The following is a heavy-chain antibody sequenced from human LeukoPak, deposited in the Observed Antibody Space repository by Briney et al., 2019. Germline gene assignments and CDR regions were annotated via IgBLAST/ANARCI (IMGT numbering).Heavy chain of an antibody. CDR2: IYYSGST. J-gene: IGHJ4*02. V-gene: IGHV4-59*01. CDR3: ARVEGSSWYQIDY. CDR1: GGSISSYY. Sequence: PSETLSLTCTVSGGSISSYYWSWIRQPPGKGLERIGYIYYSGSTNYNPSLKSRVTISVDTSKNQFSLKLSSVTAADTAVYYCARVEGSSWYQIDYWGQGTLVTVSS. D-gene: IGHD6-13*01.